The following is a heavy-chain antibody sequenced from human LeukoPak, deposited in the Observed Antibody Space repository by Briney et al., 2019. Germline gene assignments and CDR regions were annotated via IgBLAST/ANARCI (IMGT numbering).Heavy chain of an antibody. Sequence: SETLSLTCTVSGGSISSYYWSWVRQPPGKGLEWIGYIYYSGSTNYNPSLKSRVTISADTSKNQFSLKLSSVTAADTAVYYCARHYDFWSGYWYNWFDPWGQGTLVTVSS. CDR1: GGSISSYY. D-gene: IGHD3-3*01. CDR3: ARHYDFWSGYWYNWFDP. V-gene: IGHV4-59*01. J-gene: IGHJ5*02. CDR2: IYYSGST.